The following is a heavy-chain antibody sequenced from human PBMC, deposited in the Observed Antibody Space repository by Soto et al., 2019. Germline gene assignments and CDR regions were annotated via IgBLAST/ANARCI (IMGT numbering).Heavy chain of an antibody. CDR3: AKAPVYGSGGWFDL. D-gene: IGHD3-10*01. CDR1: GFIFKNYA. J-gene: IGHJ5*02. CDR2: ISWNSGNL. V-gene: IGHV3-9*01. Sequence: ESQLVESGGGLVQPGRSLRLSCEASGFIFKNYAMVWVRQGPGKGLEWVSSISWNSGNLDYGDAVKGRFTISRDNAKNSLYLHMNSLRTEDTAWYFCAKAPVYGSGGWFDLWGRGTLVTVSS.